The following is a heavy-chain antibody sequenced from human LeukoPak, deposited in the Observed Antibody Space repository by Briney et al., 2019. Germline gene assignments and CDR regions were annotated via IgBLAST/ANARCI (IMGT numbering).Heavy chain of an antibody. D-gene: IGHD5-24*01. CDR3: ARGIATIDGYYYYMDV. CDR1: GFTFSSYW. V-gene: IGHV3-74*01. CDR2: IHSDGSIT. Sequence: GGSLRLSCAASGFTFSSYWMHWVRQAPGKGLVWVSRIHSDGSITSYADSVKGRFTVSRDNAKNTLYLQMNSLRADDTAVYYCARGIATIDGYYYYMDVWGKGTTVTVSS. J-gene: IGHJ6*03.